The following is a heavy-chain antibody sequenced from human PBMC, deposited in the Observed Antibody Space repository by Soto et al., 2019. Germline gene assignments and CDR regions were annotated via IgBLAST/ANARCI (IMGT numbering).Heavy chain of an antibody. Sequence: SETLSLTCTVSGGSFNKFYWTWIRQPAGKRLEWIGHIHTSGSTNFNTSLKSRVTMSLDTSNNQFSLNLASVTAADTAVDYCARDDHRKTITWYRDPHYYYGLDVWGPGAAVTVSS. CDR3: ARDDHRKTITWYRDPHYYYGLDV. CDR1: GGSFNKFY. CDR2: IHTSGST. D-gene: IGHD6-13*01. V-gene: IGHV4-4*07. J-gene: IGHJ6*02.